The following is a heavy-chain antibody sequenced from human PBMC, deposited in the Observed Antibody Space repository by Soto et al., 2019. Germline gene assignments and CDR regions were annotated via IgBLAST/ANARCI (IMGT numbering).Heavy chain of an antibody. J-gene: IGHJ4*01. Sequence: EVQLVESVGGLVQPGGSLGLSCTASGFTFSNYWMSWVRQAPGKGLEWVANIKQDGSEKYYVDSVEGRFTLSRDNAKNSLHLHKNSLRAEDTSTYVRAGVAYNDGWLLDDWGQGTLVTVSS. CDR2: IKQDGSEK. V-gene: IGHV3-7*04. CDR3: AGVAYNDGWLLDD. CDR1: GFTFSNYW. D-gene: IGHD6-19*01.